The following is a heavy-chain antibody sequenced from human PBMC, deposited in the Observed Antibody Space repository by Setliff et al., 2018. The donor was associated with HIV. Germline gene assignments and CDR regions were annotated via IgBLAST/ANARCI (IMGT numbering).Heavy chain of an antibody. CDR2: VEYSGST. J-gene: IGHJ4*02. CDR1: GGSISSHY. D-gene: IGHD3-10*01. Sequence: LSLTCTVSGGSISSHYWSWIRQPPGKGPEWVGNVEYSGSTNYNPSLKSRVAISLDRSKTQSSLKLSSVTAADTAVYYCARTKFGSYSDYWGQGTLVTVSS. V-gene: IGHV4-59*11. CDR3: ARTKFGSYSDY.